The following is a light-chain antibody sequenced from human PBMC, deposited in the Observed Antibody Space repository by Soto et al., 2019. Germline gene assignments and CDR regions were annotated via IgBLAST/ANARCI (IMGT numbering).Light chain of an antibody. CDR1: RSNIGSNT. V-gene: IGLV1-44*01. Sequence: QSVLTQPPSASGTPGQRVTISCSGSRSNIGSNTVNWYQHLPGTAPKLLIYSNNQRPSGVPDRFSGSKSGTSASLAISGLQSEDEADYYCAAWDDSLHGVVFGGGTKLTVL. J-gene: IGLJ2*01. CDR2: SNN. CDR3: AAWDDSLHGVV.